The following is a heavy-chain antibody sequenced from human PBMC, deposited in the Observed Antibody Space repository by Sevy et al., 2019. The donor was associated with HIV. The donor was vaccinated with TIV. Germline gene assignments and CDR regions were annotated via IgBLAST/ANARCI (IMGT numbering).Heavy chain of an antibody. Sequence: GGSLRLSCAASGFTFSSYAMSWVRQAPGKGLEWVSAISGSGGSTYYADSVKGRFTISRDNSKNTLYLQMNSLRAEDTAVYYGAGRVVRIAAAEPKDVDYWGQGTLVTVSS. V-gene: IGHV3-23*01. J-gene: IGHJ4*02. D-gene: IGHD6-13*01. CDR3: AGRVVRIAAAEPKDVDY. CDR1: GFTFSSYA. CDR2: ISGSGGST.